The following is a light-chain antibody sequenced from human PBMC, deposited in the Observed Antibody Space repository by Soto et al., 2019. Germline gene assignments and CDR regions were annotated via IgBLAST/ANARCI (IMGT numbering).Light chain of an antibody. CDR1: QGISSW. J-gene: IGKJ4*01. V-gene: IGKV1-12*01. Sequence: DIQMTQSPSSVSASVGDRVTITCRASQGISSWVGWYQQKPGRAPNLLIYDASSLQSGVPSRFSGSGSGTEFTLTISSLQPEDFATYYCQQADTFPLTFDGGTKVEIK. CDR2: DAS. CDR3: QQADTFPLT.